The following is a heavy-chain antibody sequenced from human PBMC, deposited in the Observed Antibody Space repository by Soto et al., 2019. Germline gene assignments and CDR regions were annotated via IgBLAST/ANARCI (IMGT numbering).Heavy chain of an antibody. Sequence: PSETLSLTCTVSGGSIRSGGYYCSCIRQHPGKGLEWIGYIYYSGSTYYNPSLKSRVTISVDTSKNQFSLKLSSVTAADTAVYYCARVSCSSTSCYFDYWGQGTLVTVSS. CDR1: GGSIRSGGYY. CDR3: ARVSCSSTSCYFDY. V-gene: IGHV4-31*03. CDR2: IYYSGST. D-gene: IGHD2-2*01. J-gene: IGHJ4*02.